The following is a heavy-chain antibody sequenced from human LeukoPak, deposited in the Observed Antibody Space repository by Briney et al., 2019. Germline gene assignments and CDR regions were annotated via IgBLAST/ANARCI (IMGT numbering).Heavy chain of an antibody. V-gene: IGHV1-18*01. D-gene: IGHD5-18*01. CDR3: ARDSARGYSYGYNAFDI. CDR1: GYNFRNYG. CDR2: ITAGNGNT. J-gene: IGHJ3*02. Sequence: ASVKVSCKASGYNFRNYGIGWVRQAPRQGLEWMGWITAGNGNTNYAQKVEGRVTMTTDTSTSTAYMELRSLRSDDTAVYFCARDSARGYSYGYNAFDIWGQGTMVTVSS.